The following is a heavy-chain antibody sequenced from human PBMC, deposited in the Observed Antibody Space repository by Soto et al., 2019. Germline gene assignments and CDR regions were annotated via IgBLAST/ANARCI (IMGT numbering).Heavy chain of an antibody. CDR3: ARGSAFIGLDY. J-gene: IGHJ4*02. Sequence: GGSLRLSCAVSGFIFSRYSMNWVRQAPGKGLEWVSSIGTSGSYIYDTDSVKGRFTISRDNTKASLYLQMNSLGAEDTAIYYCARGSAFIGLDYWGQGTPVTVSS. CDR2: IGTSGSYI. D-gene: IGHD1-26*01. V-gene: IGHV3-21*01. CDR1: GFIFSRYS.